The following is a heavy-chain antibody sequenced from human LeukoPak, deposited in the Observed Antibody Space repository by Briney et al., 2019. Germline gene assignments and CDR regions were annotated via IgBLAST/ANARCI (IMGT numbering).Heavy chain of an antibody. CDR2: IYPGDSDT. CDR1: GYNFTIYW. CDR3: ARRAYCGGDCYVDY. D-gene: IGHD2-21*02. V-gene: IGHV5-51*01. Sequence: GESLKISCNGSGYNFTIYWIGWVRQMPGKGLEWMGIIYPGDSDTRYSPYFQGQVTISADKSIDTAYLQWSSLKASDSAMYYCARRAYCGGDCYVDYWGEGTVVSVSS. J-gene: IGHJ4*02.